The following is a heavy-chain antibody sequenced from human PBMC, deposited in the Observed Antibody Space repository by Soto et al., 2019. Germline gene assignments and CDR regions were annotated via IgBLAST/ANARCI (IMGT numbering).Heavy chain of an antibody. CDR2: MNEDGSTT. CDR1: EFTLSSYW. J-gene: IGHJ6*02. V-gene: IGHV3-74*01. CDR3: ARDLSGRADV. Sequence: PXGSLRLSCVDSEFTLSSYWMHWVRQVPGKGLVWVSRMNEDGSTTDYADSVKGRFTISRDNARNTLYLQMNSLRAEDTAVYYCARDLSGRADVWGQGTTVTVSS. D-gene: IGHD3-10*01.